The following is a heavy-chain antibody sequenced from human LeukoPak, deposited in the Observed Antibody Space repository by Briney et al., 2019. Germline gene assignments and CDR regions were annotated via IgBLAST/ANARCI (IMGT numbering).Heavy chain of an antibody. V-gene: IGHV3-7*01. J-gene: IGHJ4*02. D-gene: IGHD2-2*01. CDR1: GFIFSSYW. CDR3: ARDLWDIVVVPAAINYFDY. Sequence: GGSLRLSCAASGFIFSSYWMNWARQAPGKGLEWVASINHNGNVNYYVDSVKGRFTISRDNAKNSLYLQMNSLRAEDTAVYYCARDLWDIVVVPAAINYFDYWGQGTLVTVSS. CDR2: INHNGNVN.